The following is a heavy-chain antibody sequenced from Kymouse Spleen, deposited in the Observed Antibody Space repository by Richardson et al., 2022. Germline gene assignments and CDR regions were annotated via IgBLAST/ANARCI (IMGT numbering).Heavy chain of an antibody. CDR1: GGSVSSGSYY. D-gene: IGHD6-6*01. Sequence: QVQLQESGPGLVKPSETLSLTCTVSGGSVSSGSYYWSWIRQPPGKGLEWIGYIYYSGSTNYNPSLKSRVTISVDTSKNQFSLKLSSVTAADTAVYYCARDTPGYSSSSYYYYGMDVWGQGTTVTVSS. J-gene: IGHJ6*02. CDR3: ARDTPGYSSSSYYYYGMDV. V-gene: IGHV4-61*01. CDR2: IYYSGST.